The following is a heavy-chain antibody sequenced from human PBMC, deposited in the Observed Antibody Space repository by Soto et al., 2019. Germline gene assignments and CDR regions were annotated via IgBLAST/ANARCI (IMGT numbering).Heavy chain of an antibody. D-gene: IGHD4-17*01. V-gene: IGHV3-7*05. CDR2: INQDGSEK. CDR1: GFTFSIYW. CDR3: AREYYGYFDF. Sequence: GGSLRLSCAGSGFTFSIYWMSWVRQAPGKGLEWVATINQDGSEKYYVDSMRGRFTISRDNAKNSLYLQMNSLGAGDTAVYHCAREYYGYFDFWGQGTLVTVSS. J-gene: IGHJ4*02.